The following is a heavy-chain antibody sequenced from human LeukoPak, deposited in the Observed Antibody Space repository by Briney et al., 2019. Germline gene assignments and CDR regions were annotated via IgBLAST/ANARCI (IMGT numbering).Heavy chain of an antibody. CDR3: AKATDFTYCGGDCYQGYYFDS. Sequence: GRSLRLSCAASGYTFDVYAMHWVRQAPGRGLEWVSGISWNSGSVVYADSVKGRFTISRDNAKNSLYLQMNSLSAEDMALYYCAKATDFTYCGGDCYQGYYFDSWGQGTLVTVSS. D-gene: IGHD2-21*02. CDR1: GYTFDVYA. V-gene: IGHV3-9*03. J-gene: IGHJ4*02. CDR2: ISWNSGSV.